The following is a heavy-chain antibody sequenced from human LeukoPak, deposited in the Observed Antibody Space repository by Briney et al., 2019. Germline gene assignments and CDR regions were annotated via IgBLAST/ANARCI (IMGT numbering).Heavy chain of an antibody. V-gene: IGHV3-7*01. D-gene: IGHD1-1*01. Sequence: PGGSLRPSCTASGFTFSDFWMSWVRQAPGKGLEWVADINQDESEKYYVDSTRGRFTISRDNAENSLYLQMNSLRAEDTALYYCARESRPEGRLIDIDFWGQGTLVTVSS. CDR3: ARESRPEGRLIDIDF. J-gene: IGHJ4*02. CDR2: INQDESEK. CDR1: GFTFSDFW.